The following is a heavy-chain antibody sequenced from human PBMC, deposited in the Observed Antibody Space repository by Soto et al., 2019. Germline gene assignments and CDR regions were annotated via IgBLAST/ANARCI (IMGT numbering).Heavy chain of an antibody. CDR3: ARGGARTIFGVVLPPNWFDP. J-gene: IGHJ5*02. CDR1: GGSISSGDYY. Sequence: KTSETLSLTCTVSGGSISSGDYYWSWIRQPPGKGLEWIGYIYYSGSTYYNPSLKSRVTISVDTSKNQFSLKLSSVTAADMAVYYCARGGARTIFGVVLPPNWFDPWGQGTLVTVSS. CDR2: IYYSGST. D-gene: IGHD3-3*01. V-gene: IGHV4-30-4*01.